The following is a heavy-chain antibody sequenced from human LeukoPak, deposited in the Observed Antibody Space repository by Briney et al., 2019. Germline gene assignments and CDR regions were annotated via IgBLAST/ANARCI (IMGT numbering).Heavy chain of an antibody. CDR3: ARGVAYYDSSGAAWYFDY. Sequence: SETLSLTCTVSGGSISSYYWSWIRQPPGKGLEWIGRIYTSGSTNYNPSLKSRVTISVDTSKNQFSLKLSSVTAADTAVYYCARGVAYYDSSGAAWYFDYWGQGTLVTVSS. D-gene: IGHD3-22*01. CDR1: GGSISSYY. CDR2: IYTSGST. J-gene: IGHJ4*02. V-gene: IGHV4-4*07.